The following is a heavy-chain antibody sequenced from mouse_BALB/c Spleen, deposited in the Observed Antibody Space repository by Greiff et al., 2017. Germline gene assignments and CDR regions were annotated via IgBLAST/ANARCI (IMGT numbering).Heavy chain of an antibody. Sequence: DVKLVESGGGLVQPGGSLRLSCATSGFTFSDYYMEWVRQPPGKRLEWIAASSKKANDYTTEYSVSVKGQFIVSRDTSPSILYLQMHALRAEDTAIYYCARDAYGNYWYMDVWGAGTAVTVSS. CDR1: GFTFSDYY. J-gene: IGHJ1*01. D-gene: IGHD2-1*01. CDR3: ARDAYGNYWYMDV. CDR2: SSKKANDYTT. V-gene: IGHV7-1*02.